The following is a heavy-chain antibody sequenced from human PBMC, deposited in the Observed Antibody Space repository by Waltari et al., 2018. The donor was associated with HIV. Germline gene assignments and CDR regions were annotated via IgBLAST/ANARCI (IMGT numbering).Heavy chain of an antibody. CDR3: ARVRSTMGRFQGFDY. CDR2: IYNNNST. D-gene: IGHD1-26*01. CDR1: GLPVSSNF. J-gene: IGHJ4*02. Sequence: EVQLVETGGGLIQPGGSLRLSCAASGLPVSSNFMNWVRQAPGKGLEWVSLIYNNNSTYYADSVKGRFTISRDNSKNTLYLQMNSLRAEDTAVYYCARVRSTMGRFQGFDYWGQGTLVTVSS. V-gene: IGHV3-53*02.